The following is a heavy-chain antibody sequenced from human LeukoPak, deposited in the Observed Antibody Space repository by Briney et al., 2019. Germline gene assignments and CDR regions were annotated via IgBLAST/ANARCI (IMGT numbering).Heavy chain of an antibody. D-gene: IGHD3-10*01. Sequence: GGSLRLSCAASGFTFSSYAMTWVRQAPGKGLEWGSTISGSCDIIYYADSVKGRFTISRDNPKNTLYLQMNSLRAEDTAVYYCARGESFGPFDYWGQGALVTVSS. CDR1: GFTFSSYA. V-gene: IGHV3-23*01. CDR3: ARGESFGPFDY. CDR2: ISGSCDII. J-gene: IGHJ4*02.